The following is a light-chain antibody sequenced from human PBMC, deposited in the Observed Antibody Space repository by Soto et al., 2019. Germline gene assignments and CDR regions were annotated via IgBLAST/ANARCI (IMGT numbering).Light chain of an antibody. V-gene: IGKV3-20*01. J-gene: IGKJ1*01. CDR1: QSVSSSY. CDR3: QQYGNSRA. CDR2: GAS. Sequence: ENVLTQSPGTLSLSPGERATLSCRASQSVSSSYLAWYQHKTGQAPRLLIYGASSRATGIPDRFSGSGSGTDFTLTISRREPEDFAVYYCQQYGNSRAFGQGTKVEIK.